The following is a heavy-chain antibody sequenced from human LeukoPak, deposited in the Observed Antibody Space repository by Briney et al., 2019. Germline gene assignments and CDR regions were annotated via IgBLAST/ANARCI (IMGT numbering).Heavy chain of an antibody. J-gene: IGHJ4*02. Sequence: SETLSLTCAVYGGSFSGYYWSWIRQPPGKGLEWIGYIYYSGSTNYNPSLKSRVTISVDTSKNQFSLKLSSVTAADTAVYYCASEVVGDGYFDYWGQGTLVTVSS. CDR3: ASEVVGDGYFDY. D-gene: IGHD3-16*01. V-gene: IGHV4-59*01. CDR2: IYYSGST. CDR1: GGSFSGYY.